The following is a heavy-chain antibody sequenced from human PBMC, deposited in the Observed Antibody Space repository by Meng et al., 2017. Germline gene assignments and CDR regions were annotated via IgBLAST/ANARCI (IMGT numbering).Heavy chain of an antibody. D-gene: IGHD3-22*01. CDR3: ARANRPQFNYDDSSGYSEGSAFDI. J-gene: IGHJ3*02. CDR2: INAGNGNT. Sequence: ASVKVSCKASGYTFTSYAMHWVRQAPGQRLEWMGWINAGNGNTKYSQKFQGRVTITRDTSASTAYMELSSLRSEDTAVYYCARANRPQFNYDDSSGYSEGSAFDIWGQGTMVTVSS. CDR1: GYTFTSYA. V-gene: IGHV1-3*01.